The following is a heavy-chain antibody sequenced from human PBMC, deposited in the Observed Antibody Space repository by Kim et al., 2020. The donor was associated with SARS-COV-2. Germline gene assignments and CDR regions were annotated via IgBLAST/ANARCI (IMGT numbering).Heavy chain of an antibody. J-gene: IGHJ6*02. CDR3: ASSGPDYSYYGMDV. D-gene: IGHD3-10*01. Sequence: GGSLRLSCAASGFTFSSYSMNWVRQAPGKGLEWVSSISSSSSYIYYADSVKGRFTISRDNAKNSLYLQMNSLRAEDTAVYYCASSGPDYSYYGMDVWGQGTTVTVSS. CDR2: ISSSSSYI. V-gene: IGHV3-21*01. CDR1: GFTFSSYS.